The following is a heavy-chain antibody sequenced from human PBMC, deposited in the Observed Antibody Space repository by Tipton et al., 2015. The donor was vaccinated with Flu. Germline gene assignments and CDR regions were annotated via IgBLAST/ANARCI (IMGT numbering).Heavy chain of an antibody. D-gene: IGHD6-13*01. J-gene: IGHJ4*02. CDR1: GGTFSSYG. V-gene: IGHV1-69*09. Sequence: QMQLVQSGAEVKKPGSSVKVSCKASGGTFSSYGISWVRQAPGQGLEWMGRIIPFFGIANYAQKFQGRVTITADNSTSTAYMELSSLRSEDTAVYYCAREGPISSSWGFDYWGQGTLVTVSS. CDR3: AREGPISSSWGFDY. CDR2: IIPFFGIA.